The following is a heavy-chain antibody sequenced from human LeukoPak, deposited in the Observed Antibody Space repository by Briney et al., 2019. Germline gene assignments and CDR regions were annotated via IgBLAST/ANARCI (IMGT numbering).Heavy chain of an antibody. D-gene: IGHD1-26*01. J-gene: IGHJ4*02. CDR2: INPNSGDT. CDR3: ARVDSGRYYGHDY. Sequence: ASVKVSCKASGYTFTGYYMHWVRQAPGQGLEWMGWINPNSGDTYNAQKFQGRVTMTTDTPTNTAYMELRSLRSDDTAMYYCARVDSGRYYGHDYWGQGTLVTVSS. CDR1: GYTFTGYY. V-gene: IGHV1-2*02.